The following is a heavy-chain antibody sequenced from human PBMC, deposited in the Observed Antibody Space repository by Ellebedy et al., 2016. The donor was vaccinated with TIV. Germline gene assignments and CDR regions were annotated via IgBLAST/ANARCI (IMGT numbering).Heavy chain of an antibody. Sequence: GESLKISCAASGSDFSEDYMSWIRQAPGKGLEWVSYISSSGSAIYYADSVRGRFTISRDNTKNSLYLQMNNLRAEDTAVYFCARDLSGLFDPWGPGTLVTVSS. CDR2: ISSSGSAI. V-gene: IGHV3-11*01. CDR1: GSDFSEDY. J-gene: IGHJ5*02. CDR3: ARDLSGLFDP.